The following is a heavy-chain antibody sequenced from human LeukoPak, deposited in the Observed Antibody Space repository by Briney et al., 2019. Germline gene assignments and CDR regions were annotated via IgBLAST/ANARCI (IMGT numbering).Heavy chain of an antibody. Sequence: GGSLRLSCAASGFTFSSYWMSWVRQAPGKGLEWVSSISSSSSYIYYADSVKGQFTISRDNAKNSLYLQMNSLRAEDTAVYYCARGRGPYYYGSGSGWFDPWGQGTLVTVSS. D-gene: IGHD3-10*01. J-gene: IGHJ5*02. CDR2: ISSSSSYI. CDR1: GFTFSSYW. V-gene: IGHV3-21*01. CDR3: ARGRGPYYYGSGSGWFDP.